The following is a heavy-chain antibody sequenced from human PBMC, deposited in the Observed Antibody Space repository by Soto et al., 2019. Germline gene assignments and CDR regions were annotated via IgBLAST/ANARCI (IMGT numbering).Heavy chain of an antibody. CDR3: AREAGYSHGYEY. CDR1: GGSISIDDSY. V-gene: IGHV4-30-4*01. J-gene: IGHJ1*01. Sequence: QVQLQESGSGLVKPSQTLSLICTVSGGSISIDDSYWHWIRQSPEKGLEWIGYIHYTGSTYYNPSLGRRLSMSVDTSKNQFSLKLRSVTAADTAIYYCAREAGYSHGYEYWGQGAPVTVSS. D-gene: IGHD5-18*01. CDR2: IHYTGST.